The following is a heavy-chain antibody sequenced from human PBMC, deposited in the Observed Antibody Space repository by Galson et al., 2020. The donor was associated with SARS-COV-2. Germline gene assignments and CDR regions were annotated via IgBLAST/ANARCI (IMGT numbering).Heavy chain of an antibody. V-gene: IGHV3-11*06. Sequence: GGSLRLSCAASGFPFSDYYMSWIRQAPGKGLEWVSYISRSSSYTNYPDPVKGRFTISIDNAKNSLYLQMNSLRAEDTAVYYCASGSGTRYYYGMYVWGQVTTVTVSS. CDR3: ASGSGTRYYYGMYV. J-gene: IGHJ6*02. CDR2: ISRSSSYT. D-gene: IGHD3-10*01. CDR1: GFPFSDYY.